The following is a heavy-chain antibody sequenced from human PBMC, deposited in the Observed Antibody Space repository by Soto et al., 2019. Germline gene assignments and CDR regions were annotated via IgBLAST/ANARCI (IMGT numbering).Heavy chain of an antibody. J-gene: IGHJ4*02. V-gene: IGHV1-3*01. CDR1: GYTFISYA. Sequence: QVPLVQSGAEVKKPGAPVKVSCKASGYTFISYALNGVRQAPGQRLEWMGWINAGNGNTKYSQKFRGIVTSTRDTSASTGYMQLSSMRSEDTAVYYWARAPGYSSGYNLGQGTLVTVSS. CDR3: ARAPGYSSGYN. D-gene: IGHD5-18*01. CDR2: INAGNGNT.